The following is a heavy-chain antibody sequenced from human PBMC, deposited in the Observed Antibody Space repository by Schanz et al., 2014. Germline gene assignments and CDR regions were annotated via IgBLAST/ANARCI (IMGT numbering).Heavy chain of an antibody. J-gene: IGHJ3*02. Sequence: EVQLVESGGGVVQPGRSLRLSCAASGFTFSSYDVFWVRQAPGKGLLWVSSISGTGGDDTYYADSVKGRFTISRDNSKNTLYLQMNTLRAEDTAVYYCARKMKLGVYGGKGHDSLDIWGQGTMVSVSP. CDR1: GFTFSSYD. V-gene: IGHV3-23*04. CDR2: ISGTGGDDT. D-gene: IGHD4-17*01. CDR3: ARKMKLGVYGGKGHDSLDI.